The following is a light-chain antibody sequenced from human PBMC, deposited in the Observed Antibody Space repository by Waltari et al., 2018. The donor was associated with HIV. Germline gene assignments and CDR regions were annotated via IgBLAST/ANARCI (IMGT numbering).Light chain of an antibody. CDR1: NIGGKS. V-gene: IGLV3-21*02. J-gene: IGLJ2*01. CDR2: DDS. CDR3: QVWDFNSDHVV. Sequence: SYVLTQPPSVSVAPGQTARITCGGNNIGGKSVQWHRLRPGQAPVLVVYDDSDRPSGSPERFSGSNSGNTATLTISRVEAGDESDYFCQVWDFNSDHVVCGGGTKLTVL.